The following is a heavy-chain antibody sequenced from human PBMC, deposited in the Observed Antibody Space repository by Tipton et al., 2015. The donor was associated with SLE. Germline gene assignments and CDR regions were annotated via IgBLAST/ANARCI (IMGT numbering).Heavy chain of an antibody. V-gene: IGHV4-59*11. D-gene: IGHD1-26*01. CDR2: IYYSGST. CDR1: GGSISSHY. Sequence: TLSLTCTVSGGSISSHYWSWIRQPPGKGLEWIGYIYYSGSTNYNPPPKSRVTISVDTSKNQFSLKLSPVTAADTAVYYCARDYYMRAFDIWGQGTMVTVSS. CDR3: ARDYYMRAFDI. J-gene: IGHJ3*02.